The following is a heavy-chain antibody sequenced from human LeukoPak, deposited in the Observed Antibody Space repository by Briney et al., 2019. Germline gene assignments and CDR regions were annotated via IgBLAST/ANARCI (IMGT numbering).Heavy chain of an antibody. CDR1: GFTFSSYS. Sequence: GGSLRLSCAASGFTFSSYSMNWVRQAPGKGLEWVSSISSSSSYIYYADSMKGRFTISRDNAKNSLYLQMSSLRAEDTAVYYCARGGSGYYNDYWGQGTLVTVSS. J-gene: IGHJ4*02. CDR2: ISSSSSYI. D-gene: IGHD3-22*01. V-gene: IGHV3-21*01. CDR3: ARGGSGYYNDY.